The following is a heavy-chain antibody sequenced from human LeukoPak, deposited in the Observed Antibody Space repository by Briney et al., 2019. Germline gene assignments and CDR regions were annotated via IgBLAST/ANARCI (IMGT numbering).Heavy chain of an antibody. Sequence: SETLSLTCTVSGGSISGYYCSWIRQSPGKRLEWIAYISFTGNTNYNPSLKSRVTISLDTSKTHFSLTLSSLTAADTAVYYCARSPPGWYYDNSGQYYFDTWGQGALVTVSS. V-gene: IGHV4-59*08. CDR1: GGSISGYY. D-gene: IGHD3-22*01. J-gene: IGHJ4*02. CDR3: ARSPPGWYYDNSGQYYFDT. CDR2: ISFTGNT.